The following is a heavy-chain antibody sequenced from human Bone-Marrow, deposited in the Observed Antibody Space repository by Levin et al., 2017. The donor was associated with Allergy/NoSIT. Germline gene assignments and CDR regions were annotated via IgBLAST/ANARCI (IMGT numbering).Heavy chain of an antibody. Sequence: LSLTCAASGFTFSDYYMSWIRQAPGKGLEWVSYISSSGSTIYYADSVKGRFTISRDNAKNSLYLQMNSLRAEDTAVYYCARVPGVGATPIDYWGQGTLVTVSS. D-gene: IGHD1-26*01. CDR3: ARVPGVGATPIDY. CDR1: GFTFSDYY. V-gene: IGHV3-11*01. J-gene: IGHJ4*02. CDR2: ISSSGSTI.